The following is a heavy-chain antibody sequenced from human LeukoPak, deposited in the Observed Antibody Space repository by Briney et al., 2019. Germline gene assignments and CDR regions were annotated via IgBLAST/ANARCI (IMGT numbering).Heavy chain of an antibody. CDR3: ARGPPESSSSDY. J-gene: IGHJ4*02. V-gene: IGHV1-8*01. CDR1: GYTDTSYD. D-gene: IGHD6-13*01. CDR2: MKPKSGDT. Sequence: ASVKVSCKPSGYTDTSYDINWVRQSTGQQLEWRGWMKPKSGDTGDAQKFQGRVTMTRNSSISKAYMELRSMRSEDTAVYYCARGPPESSSSDYWGQGTLVTVSS.